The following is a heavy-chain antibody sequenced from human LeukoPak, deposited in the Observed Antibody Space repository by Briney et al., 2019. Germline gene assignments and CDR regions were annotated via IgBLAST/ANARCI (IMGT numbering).Heavy chain of an antibody. Sequence: SETLSLTCTVSGGSISDNYWSWIRQPPGKGLEWIGQIYNTGSTNDNPSLKSRVTISVDTSRNQFSLKLSSVTAADTAVYYCAREAHTVGFDYWGQGALVTVSS. CDR1: GGSISDNY. CDR2: IYNTGST. J-gene: IGHJ4*02. CDR3: AREAHTVGFDY. V-gene: IGHV4-59*01. D-gene: IGHD4-23*01.